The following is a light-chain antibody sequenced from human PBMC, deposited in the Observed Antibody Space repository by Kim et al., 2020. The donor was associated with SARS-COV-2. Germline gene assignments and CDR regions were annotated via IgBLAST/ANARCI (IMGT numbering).Light chain of an antibody. CDR2: KDS. CDR3: QSADSSVWV. J-gene: IGLJ3*02. CDR1: ALPEQY. Sequence: SYELTQPPSVSVSPGQTARITCSGDALPEQYAYWYQQKPGQAPVLVIYKDSERPSGIPERFSGSSSGTTVTLTISGVQAEDEADYYCQSADSSVWVFGGGTQLTVL. V-gene: IGLV3-25*03.